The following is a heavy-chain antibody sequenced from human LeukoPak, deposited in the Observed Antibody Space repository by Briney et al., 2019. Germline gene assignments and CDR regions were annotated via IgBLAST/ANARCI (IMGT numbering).Heavy chain of an antibody. D-gene: IGHD5-12*01. CDR1: GFTFSSYA. CDR3: AREGQLALDC. Sequence: PGGSLRLSCAASGFTFSSYAMHWVRQAPGKGLEYVSAISSNGDNTYYANSVKGRFTISRDNSKNTLYLQMASLRGEDTAVYYCAREGQLALDCWGQGTLVTVSS. CDR2: ISSNGDNT. V-gene: IGHV3-64*01. J-gene: IGHJ4*02.